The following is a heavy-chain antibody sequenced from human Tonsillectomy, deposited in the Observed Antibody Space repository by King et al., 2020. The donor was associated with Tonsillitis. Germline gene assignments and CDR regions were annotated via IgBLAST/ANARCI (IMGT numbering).Heavy chain of an antibody. D-gene: IGHD3-22*01. Sequence: VQLQESGPGLVKPSETLSLTCTVSGYSISSGYYWGWIRQPPGKGLEWIGSIYHSGSTYYNPSLKSRVTISVDTSKNQFSLKLSSVTAADTAVYYCASWDRQGRDNGYYYEPPWGQGTLVTVSS. V-gene: IGHV4-38-2*02. CDR3: ASWDRQGRDNGYYYEPP. J-gene: IGHJ5*02. CDR2: IYHSGST. CDR1: GYSISSGYY.